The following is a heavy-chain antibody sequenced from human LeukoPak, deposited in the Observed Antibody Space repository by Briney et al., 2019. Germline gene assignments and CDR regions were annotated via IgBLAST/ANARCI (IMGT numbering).Heavy chain of an antibody. D-gene: IGHD2-15*01. Sequence: PGGSLRLSCAPSEFTFNNHDTHWVRPAPGKGREGVAAISYDGRNKYYAHSVKGRFTIYRGNSKNTLNLQMNSLGTEDTAVFYCARPRDIDSWAFDVWGQGTMVTVSS. J-gene: IGHJ3*01. V-gene: IGHV3-30*03. CDR2: ISYDGRNK. CDR3: ARPRDIDSWAFDV. CDR1: EFTFNNHD.